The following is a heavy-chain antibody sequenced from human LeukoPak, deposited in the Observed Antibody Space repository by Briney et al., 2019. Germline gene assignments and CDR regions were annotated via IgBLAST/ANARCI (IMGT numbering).Heavy chain of an antibody. Sequence: GGSLRLSCAASGFTFDDYAMHWVRQVPGKGLEWVSGISFTSGTIGYADSVKGRFTISRDNAKNSLYLQMNSLTIEDTALYYCAKGRGIGELFYMDVWGKGPTVPISS. D-gene: IGHD3-10*01. V-gene: IGHV3-9*01. CDR2: ISFTSGTI. J-gene: IGHJ6*03. CDR3: AKGRGIGELFYMDV. CDR1: GFTFDDYA.